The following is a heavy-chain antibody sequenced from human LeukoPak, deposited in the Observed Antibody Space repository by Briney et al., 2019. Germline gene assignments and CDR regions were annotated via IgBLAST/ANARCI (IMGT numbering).Heavy chain of an antibody. CDR3: ARVIAAAEGYNYYYYMDV. D-gene: IGHD6-13*01. Sequence: SETLSLTCTVSGGSISSYYWSWIRQPAGKGLEWIGRIYTSGSTNYNPSLKSRVTMSVDTSKNQFSLKLSSVTAADTAVYYCARVIAAAEGYNYYYYMDVWGKGTTVTVSS. V-gene: IGHV4-4*07. J-gene: IGHJ6*03. CDR1: GGSISSYY. CDR2: IYTSGST.